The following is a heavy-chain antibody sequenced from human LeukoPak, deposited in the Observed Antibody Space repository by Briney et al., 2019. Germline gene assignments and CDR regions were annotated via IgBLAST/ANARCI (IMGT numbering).Heavy chain of an antibody. D-gene: IGHD3-22*01. Sequence: SETLSLTCTVSGGPISSYYWSWIRQPAGKGLEWIGRIYTSGSTNYNPSLKSRVTMSVDTSKNQFSLKLSSVTAADTAVYYCARDLAYYYDSSGYYSLFDYWGQGTLVTVSS. CDR2: IYTSGST. J-gene: IGHJ4*02. CDR1: GGPISSYY. V-gene: IGHV4-4*07. CDR3: ARDLAYYYDSSGYYSLFDY.